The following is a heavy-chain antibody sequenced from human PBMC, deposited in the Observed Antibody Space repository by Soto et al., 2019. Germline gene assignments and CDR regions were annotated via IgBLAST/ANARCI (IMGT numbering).Heavy chain of an antibody. J-gene: IGHJ4*02. CDR3: ARDSRRYSSGQDYFDY. CDR2: ISSSSSTK. CDR1: GFTFSSYS. Sequence: GGSLRLSCAASGFTFSSYSMNWVRQAPGKGLEWVSYISSSSSTKYYADSVKGRFTISRDNAKNSLYLQMNGLGDDDTAMYYCARDSRRYSSGQDYFDYWGQGTLVTVSS. V-gene: IGHV3-48*02. D-gene: IGHD6-19*01.